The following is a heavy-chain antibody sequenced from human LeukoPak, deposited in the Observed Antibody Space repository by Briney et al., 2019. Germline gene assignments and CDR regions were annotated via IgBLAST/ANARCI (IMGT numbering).Heavy chain of an antibody. J-gene: IGHJ2*01. CDR1: GYTFTSYG. D-gene: IGHD6-13*01. CDR3: ARDREQQLVRGSVPKFKPGHQNWYFDL. Sequence: ASVKVSCKASGYTFTSYGTSWVRQAPGQGLEWMGWISAYNGNTNYAQKLQGRVTMTPDTSTSTAYMELRSLRSDDTAVYYCARDREQQLVRGSVPKFKPGHQNWYFDLWGRGNLVTVSS. V-gene: IGHV1-18*01. CDR2: ISAYNGNT.